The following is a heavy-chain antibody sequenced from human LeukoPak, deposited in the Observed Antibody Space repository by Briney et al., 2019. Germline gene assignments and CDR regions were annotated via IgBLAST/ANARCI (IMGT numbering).Heavy chain of an antibody. J-gene: IGHJ4*02. Sequence: GGSLRLSCAASGFTFSSYAMSWVRQAPGKGLELVSAISGSGGSTYYADSVKGRSTISRDNSKNTLYLQMNSLRAEDTAVYYCAKGLWMLMGYFDYWGQGTLVTVSS. CDR3: AKGLWMLMGYFDY. CDR2: ISGSGGST. V-gene: IGHV3-23*01. CDR1: GFTFSSYA. D-gene: IGHD2-2*03.